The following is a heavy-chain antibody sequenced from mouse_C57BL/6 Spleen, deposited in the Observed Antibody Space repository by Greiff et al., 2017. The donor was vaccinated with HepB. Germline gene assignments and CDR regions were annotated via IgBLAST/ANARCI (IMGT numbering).Heavy chain of an antibody. D-gene: IGHD1-1*01. CDR2: IDPSDSYT. V-gene: IGHV1-69*01. CDR1: GYTFTSYW. Sequence: QVQLQQPGAELVMPGASVKLSCKASGYTFTSYWMHWVKQRPGQGLEWIGEIDPSDSYTNYNQKFKGKSTLTVDKSSSTAYMQLSSLTSEDSAVYYCAFYGSSPYWGQGTLVTVSA. CDR3: AFYGSSPY. J-gene: IGHJ3*01.